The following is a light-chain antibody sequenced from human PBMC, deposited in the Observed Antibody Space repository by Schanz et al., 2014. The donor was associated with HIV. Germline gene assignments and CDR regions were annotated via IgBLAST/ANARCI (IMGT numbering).Light chain of an antibody. V-gene: IGKV1-33*01. CDR2: DAS. Sequence: IQMTQSPSSLSASVGDRVTITCRASQSISSNLNWYQQKPGKAPKLLIYDASTLETGVPSRFSASGSGSDFTFTITTLQPEDFATYYCQQFETLPTFGGGTKVEIK. CDR1: QSISSN. CDR3: QQFETLPT. J-gene: IGKJ4*01.